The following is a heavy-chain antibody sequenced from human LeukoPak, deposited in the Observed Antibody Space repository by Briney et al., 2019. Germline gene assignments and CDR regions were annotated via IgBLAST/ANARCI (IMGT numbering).Heavy chain of an antibody. V-gene: IGHV1-18*01. Sequence: ASVKVSCKASGYTFTSYGISWVRQAPGQGLEWMGWISAYNGNTNYAQKLQGRVTMTTDTSTSTAYMELRSLRSDDTAVYYCASSPTATGWFDPWGQGTLVTVSS. J-gene: IGHJ5*02. D-gene: IGHD4-17*01. CDR1: GYTFTSYG. CDR3: ASSPTATGWFDP. CDR2: ISAYNGNT.